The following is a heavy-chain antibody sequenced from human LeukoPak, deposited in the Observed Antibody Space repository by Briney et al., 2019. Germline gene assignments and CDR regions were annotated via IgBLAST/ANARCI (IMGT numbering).Heavy chain of an antibody. CDR2: LYSGGGT. D-gene: IGHD3-10*01. CDR1: GLTANSNY. J-gene: IGHJ3*02. Sequence: GGSLRLSCAVSGLTANSNYITWVRQAPGKGLEWVSILYSGGGTYYADSVQGRFSISRDNSQNTAFLQMNSLRADDTAVYYCARARRGPGMFVFDIWGQGTVVTVSS. V-gene: IGHV3-53*01. CDR3: ARARRGPGMFVFDI.